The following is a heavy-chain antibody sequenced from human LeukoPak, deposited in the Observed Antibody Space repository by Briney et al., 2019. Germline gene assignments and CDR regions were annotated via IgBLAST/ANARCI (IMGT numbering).Heavy chain of an antibody. J-gene: IGHJ5*02. CDR2: VYHSGRT. CDR3: ARGSSSWYGPGNWFDP. Sequence: SETLSLTCTVSGYSISSGYYWGWIRQPPGKGLEWIGSVYHSGRTYYNPSLKSRVTISVGTSKNLFSLKLSSVTAADTAVYYCARGSSSWYGPGNWFDPWGQGTLVTVSS. V-gene: IGHV4-38-2*02. CDR1: GYSISSGYY. D-gene: IGHD6-13*01.